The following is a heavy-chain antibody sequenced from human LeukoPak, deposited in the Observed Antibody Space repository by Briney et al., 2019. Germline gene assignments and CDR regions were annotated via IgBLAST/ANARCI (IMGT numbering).Heavy chain of an antibody. J-gene: IGHJ4*02. D-gene: IGHD3-10*01. CDR2: IYTSGST. Sequence: SETLSLTCTVSGGSISSGSYYWSWIRQPAGKGLEWIGRIYTSGSTNYNPSLKSRVTISVDTSKNQFSLKLSSVTAADTAVYYCARDRITMVRGVIVDWGQGTLVTVSS. CDR3: ARDRITMVRGVIVD. CDR1: GGSISSGSYY. V-gene: IGHV4-61*02.